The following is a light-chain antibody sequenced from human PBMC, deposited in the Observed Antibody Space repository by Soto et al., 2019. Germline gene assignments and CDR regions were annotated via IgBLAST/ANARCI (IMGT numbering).Light chain of an antibody. J-gene: IGKJ4*01. Sequence: EIVLTQSPGTLSLSPGERATLSCRASQSVSSSYLAWYQQKPGQAPRLLIYGASSRATGIPDRFSGSGSGTDFTLTISRLEPGDFAVYYCQQYGSTGSTFGGGTKVEIK. CDR1: QSVSSSY. CDR2: GAS. CDR3: QQYGSTGST. V-gene: IGKV3-20*01.